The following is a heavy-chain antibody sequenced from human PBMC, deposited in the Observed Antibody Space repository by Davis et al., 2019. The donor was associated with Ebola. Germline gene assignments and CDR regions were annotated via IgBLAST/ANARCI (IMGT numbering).Heavy chain of an antibody. CDR3: ATHFGVVGLDAFDI. D-gene: IGHD3-3*01. Sequence: AASVKVSCKVSGYTLTELSMHWVRQAPGKGLEWMGGFDPEDGETIYAQKFQGRVTMTEDTSTDTAYMELNSLRSEDTAVYYCATHFGVVGLDAFDIWGQGTMVTVSS. V-gene: IGHV1-24*01. J-gene: IGHJ3*02. CDR2: FDPEDGET. CDR1: GYTLTELS.